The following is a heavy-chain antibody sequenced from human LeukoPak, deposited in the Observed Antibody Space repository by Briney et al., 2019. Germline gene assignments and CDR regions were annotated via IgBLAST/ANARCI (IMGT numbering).Heavy chain of an antibody. CDR1: GFTFTSYT. CDR2: IRTSGGVV. Sequence: GGSLRLSCAACGFTFTSYTMNWVRQAPGKGLEGISYIRTSGGVVSYTDSVRGRFTISTDSAKNSLYLQMNSLRDDDTAVYYCVRDQFYAFDVWGQGTMVTVSS. J-gene: IGHJ3*01. CDR3: VRDQFYAFDV. V-gene: IGHV3-48*02.